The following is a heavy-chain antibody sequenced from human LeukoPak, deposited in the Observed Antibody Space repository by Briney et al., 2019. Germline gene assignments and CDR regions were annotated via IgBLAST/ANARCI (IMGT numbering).Heavy chain of an antibody. D-gene: IGHD3-10*01. CDR3: ARDWYYYGSGSYVEPFFDY. CDR2: ISAHNGNT. Sequence: ASVKVSCKATGYTLASYGTSWVRQAPGQGLEWMGWISAHNGNTNYAQKFQGRVTMTTDTSTNTAYMELRSLRYDDTAVYYCARDWYYYGSGSYVEPFFDYWGQGTLVTVSS. CDR1: GYTLASYG. J-gene: IGHJ4*02. V-gene: IGHV1-18*01.